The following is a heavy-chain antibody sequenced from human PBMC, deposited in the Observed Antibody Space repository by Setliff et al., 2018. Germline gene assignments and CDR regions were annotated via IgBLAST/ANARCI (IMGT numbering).Heavy chain of an antibody. V-gene: IGHV3-7*01. J-gene: IGHJ4*02. Sequence: GGSLRLSCAASGFTFSSYWMSWVRQAPGKGLEWVANIKQDGSEKYYVDSVKGRFTISRDNAKNSLFLQMNSLRTGDTAVYYCARDRLRSDSPWGYFDYWGQGTLVTVSS. CDR3: ARDRLRSDSPWGYFDY. CDR2: IKQDGSEK. CDR1: GFTFSSYW. D-gene: IGHD3-16*01.